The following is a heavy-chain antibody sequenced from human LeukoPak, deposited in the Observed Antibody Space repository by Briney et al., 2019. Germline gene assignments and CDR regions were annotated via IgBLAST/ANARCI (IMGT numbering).Heavy chain of an antibody. CDR3: ARDRLTSGSYFFDY. CDR1: AFTFSDYS. V-gene: IGHV3-48*01. J-gene: IGHJ4*02. CDR2: ISGRSSTI. Sequence: GGSLRLSCAASAFTFSDYSINWVRQAPGKGLEWISYISGRSSTIYYADSVRGRFTISRDNAKNSMYLQMNSLRAEDTAVYYCARDRLTSGSYFFDYRGQGTLVTVSS. D-gene: IGHD1-26*01.